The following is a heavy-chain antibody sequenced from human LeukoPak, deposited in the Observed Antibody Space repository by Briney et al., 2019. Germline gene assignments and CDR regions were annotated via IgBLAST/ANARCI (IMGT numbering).Heavy chain of an antibody. CDR2: ISYDGSNK. Sequence: GRSLRLSCAASGFTFSSYAMHWVRQAPGKGLEWVAVISYDGSNKYYADSGKGRFTISRDNSKNTLYLQMNSLRAEDTAVYYCARGATTESDYWGQGTLVTVSS. J-gene: IGHJ4*02. V-gene: IGHV3-30-3*01. CDR3: ARGATTESDY. CDR1: GFTFSSYA. D-gene: IGHD5-12*01.